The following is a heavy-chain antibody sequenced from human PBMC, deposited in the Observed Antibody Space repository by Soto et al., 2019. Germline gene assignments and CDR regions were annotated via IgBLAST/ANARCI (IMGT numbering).Heavy chain of an antibody. CDR2: IIPIFGTA. CDR3: ARDRTSSFWTPRGYYFDY. D-gene: IGHD3-3*01. V-gene: IGHV1-69*06. CDR1: GGTFSSYA. Sequence: AASVKVSCKASGGTFSSYAISWVRQAPGQGLEWMGGIIPIFGTANYAQKFQGRVTITADKSTSTAYMELSSLRSEDTAVYYCARDRTSSFWTPRGYYFDYWGQGTLVTVSS. J-gene: IGHJ4*02.